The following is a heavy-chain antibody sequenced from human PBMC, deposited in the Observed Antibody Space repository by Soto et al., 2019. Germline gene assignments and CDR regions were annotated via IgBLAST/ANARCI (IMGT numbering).Heavy chain of an antibody. CDR1: VGSFSSGSDY. Sequence: PPETLSLTCTVSVGSFSSGSDYWSWIRQPPGKGLEWIGYIYYSGSTNYNPSLKSRVTISVDTSKNQFSLKLTSVTAADTAVYYCAKSPQYDSENSFDDWGQGTLVTVSS. CDR2: IYYSGST. CDR3: AKSPQYDSENSFDD. J-gene: IGHJ4*01. D-gene: IGHD3-22*01. V-gene: IGHV4-61*01.